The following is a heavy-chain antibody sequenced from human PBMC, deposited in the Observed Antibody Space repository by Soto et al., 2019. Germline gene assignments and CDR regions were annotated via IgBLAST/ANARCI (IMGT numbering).Heavy chain of an antibody. V-gene: IGHV4-30-2*01. D-gene: IGHD3-16*02. Sequence: QLQLQESGSGLVKPSQTLSLTCAVSGGSISSGGYSWSWIRQPPGKGLEWIGYIYHSGSTYYNPSLKSRVTISGDRSTNPFSLKLGSVTGAETAVYYCARVNYDYVWGSYRPYGMEVWGQGTTVTVSS. CDR1: GGSISSGGYS. CDR3: ARVNYDYVWGSYRPYGMEV. CDR2: IYHSGST. J-gene: IGHJ6*02.